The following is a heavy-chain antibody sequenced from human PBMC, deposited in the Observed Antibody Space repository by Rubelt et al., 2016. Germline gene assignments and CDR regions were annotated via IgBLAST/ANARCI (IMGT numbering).Heavy chain of an antibody. CDR2: IPILGIA. V-gene: IGHV1-69*02. CDR3: ATQRGDGRAFDI. D-gene: IGHD2-21*02. Sequence: IPILGIANYAQKFQGRVTITADKSTSTAYMELSSLRSEDTAVYYCATQRGDGRAFDIWGQGTMVTVSS. J-gene: IGHJ3*02.